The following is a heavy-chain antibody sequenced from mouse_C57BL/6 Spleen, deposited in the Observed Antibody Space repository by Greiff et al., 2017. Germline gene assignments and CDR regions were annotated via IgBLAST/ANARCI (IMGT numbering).Heavy chain of an antibody. J-gene: IGHJ4*01. CDR3: VHAMDY. CDR1: GYTFTSYT. Sequence: VQLKESGAELARPGASVKMSCKASGYTFTSYTMHWVKQRPGQGLEWIGYINPSSGYTKYNQKFKDKATLTADKSSSTAYMQLSSLTSEDSAVYYCVHAMDYWGQGTSVTVSS. CDR2: INPSSGYT. V-gene: IGHV1-4*01.